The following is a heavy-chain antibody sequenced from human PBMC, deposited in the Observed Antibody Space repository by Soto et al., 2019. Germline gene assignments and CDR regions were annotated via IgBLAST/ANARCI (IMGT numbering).Heavy chain of an antibody. CDR1: GFTFSSYS. CDR2: ISSSSSYI. J-gene: IGHJ4*02. Sequence: EVQLVESGGGLVKPGGSLRLSCAASGFTFSSYSMNWVRQAPGKGLEWVSSISSSSSYIYYAASVKGRFTITRDNAKNSLYLQMNSLRAEDTAVYYCARMSGGGFGQFDYWGQGTLVTVSS. V-gene: IGHV3-21*01. CDR3: ARMSGGGFGQFDY. D-gene: IGHD2-15*01.